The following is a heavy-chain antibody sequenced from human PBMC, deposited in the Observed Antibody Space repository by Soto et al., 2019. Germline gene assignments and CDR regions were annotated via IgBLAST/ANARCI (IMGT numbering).Heavy chain of an antibody. CDR3: AREYNWNYQGWTAY. J-gene: IGHJ4*02. D-gene: IGHD1-7*01. CDR1: GYRFIDYF. CDR2: INPKSGGT. V-gene: IGHV1-2*02. Sequence: ASVKVSCKASGYRFIDYFMHWVRRAPGQGLEWMGWINPKSGGTKIAQKFQGRTTMTRDTSINTVFMELSRLTSDDTAVFFCAREYNWNYQGWTAYWGLGTLVT.